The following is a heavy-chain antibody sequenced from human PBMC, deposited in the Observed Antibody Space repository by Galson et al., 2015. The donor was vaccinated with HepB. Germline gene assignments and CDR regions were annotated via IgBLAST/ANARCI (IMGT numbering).Heavy chain of an antibody. CDR2: ISSSSSYI. CDR3: ARETYYYDSSGYYDLDY. J-gene: IGHJ4*02. CDR1: GFTFSSYS. D-gene: IGHD3-22*01. V-gene: IGHV3-21*01. Sequence: SLRLSCAASGFTFSSYSMNWVRQAPGKGLEWVSSISSSSSYIYYADSVKGRFTISRDNAKNSLYLQMNSLRAEDTAVYYCARETYYYDSSGYYDLDYWGQGTLVTVSS.